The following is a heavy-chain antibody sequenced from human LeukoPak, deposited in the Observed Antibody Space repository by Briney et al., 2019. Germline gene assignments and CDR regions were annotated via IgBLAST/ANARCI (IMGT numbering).Heavy chain of an antibody. J-gene: IGHJ4*02. CDR2: INGSDK. CDR1: GFTFTDYC. D-gene: IGHD4-17*01. Sequence: GGSLRLSCAASGFTFTDYCMNWVRQAPGKGLEWVALINGSDKYYVDSVKGRFTISRDDAKNSLYLQMNSLRAEDTAVYYCARGHYGDYGWGQGTLVTVSS. V-gene: IGHV3-7*01. CDR3: ARGHYGDYG.